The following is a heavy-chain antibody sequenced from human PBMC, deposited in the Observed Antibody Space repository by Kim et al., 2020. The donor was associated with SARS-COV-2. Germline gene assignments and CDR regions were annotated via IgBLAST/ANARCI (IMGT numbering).Heavy chain of an antibody. CDR3: ARRIVSYFDL. D-gene: IGHD1-26*01. CDR1: GGSVTSHY. CDR2: FHYSGSV. Sequence: SETLSLTCTVSGGSVTSHYWSWIRQPPGKGLEWIGYFHYSGSVKYNPSLKSRGTISVDTSKNQLSLKLSSVTAADTAVYYCARRIVSYFDLWGRGTLVT. J-gene: IGHJ2*01. V-gene: IGHV4-59*08.